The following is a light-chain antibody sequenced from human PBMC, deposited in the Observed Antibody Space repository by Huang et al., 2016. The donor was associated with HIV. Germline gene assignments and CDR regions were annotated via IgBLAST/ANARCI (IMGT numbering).Light chain of an antibody. J-gene: IGKJ2*01. CDR1: QGISSY. Sequence: IQLTQSPSSLSASVGDRVTITCRASQGISSYLAWYQQKPGKSPKLLIYAESTLQSGVPSRFSGSGSGTECTLTISSLQPEDFATYYCQQLNSYPYTFGQGTKLEIK. CDR3: QQLNSYPYT. CDR2: AES. V-gene: IGKV1-9*01.